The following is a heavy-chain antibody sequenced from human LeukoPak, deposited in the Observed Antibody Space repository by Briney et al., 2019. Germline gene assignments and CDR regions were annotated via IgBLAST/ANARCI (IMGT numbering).Heavy chain of an antibody. V-gene: IGHV1-18*01. D-gene: IGHD2-15*01. CDR1: GYPFTHLD. J-gene: IGHJ5*02. CDR2: ISPYNGNT. CDR3: ARGGVGHCSGGSCPTSWFDP. Sequence: SVKVFCKSSGYPFTHLDTRWARQAPGQGLEWMGWISPYNGNTDYPQKVQGRVTMTTDTSTSTAYMELRSLRSDDTAVYYCARGGVGHCSGGSCPTSWFDPWGQGTLVTVSS.